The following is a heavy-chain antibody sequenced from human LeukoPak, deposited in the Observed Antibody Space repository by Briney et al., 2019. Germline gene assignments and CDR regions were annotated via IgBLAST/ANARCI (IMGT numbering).Heavy chain of an antibody. D-gene: IGHD2-2*01. Sequence: ASVKVSCKASGGTFSSYAISWVRQAPGQGLEWMGGIIPIFGTANYAQKFQGRVTITADESTSTAYMELSSLRSEDTAVCYCARDGDRVVPAAPTRDFDYWGQGTLVTVSS. CDR1: GGTFSSYA. CDR3: ARDGDRVVPAAPTRDFDY. V-gene: IGHV1-69*13. J-gene: IGHJ4*02. CDR2: IIPIFGTA.